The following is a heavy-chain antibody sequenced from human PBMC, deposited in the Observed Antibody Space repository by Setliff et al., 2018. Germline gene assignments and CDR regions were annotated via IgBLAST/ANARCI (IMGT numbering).Heavy chain of an antibody. D-gene: IGHD3-22*01. Sequence: SVKVSCKASGGTFSSYAFSWVRQAPGQGLEWMGGIIPIFGTANYAQRFQGRVTITTDDSTGTAYMELSSLRSEDTAVYYCVRDLRGPYYYDIGGWFDPWGQGTLVTVS. J-gene: IGHJ5*02. CDR3: VRDLRGPYYYDIGGWFDP. V-gene: IGHV1-69*05. CDR2: IIPIFGTA. CDR1: GGTFSSYA.